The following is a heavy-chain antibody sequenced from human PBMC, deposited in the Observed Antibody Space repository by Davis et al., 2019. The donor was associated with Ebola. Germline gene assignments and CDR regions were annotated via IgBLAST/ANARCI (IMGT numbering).Heavy chain of an antibody. Sequence: GSLRLSCTVSGGSISSYYWSWIRQPPGKGLEWLGSIYYSGSTYYNPSLKSRVTISVDTSKNQFSLKLSSVTAADTAVYYCAGGGEYYYGSGSPWGQGTLVTVSS. CDR3: AGGGEYYYGSGSP. D-gene: IGHD3-10*01. J-gene: IGHJ5*02. CDR2: IYYSGST. CDR1: GGSISSYY. V-gene: IGHV4-59*05.